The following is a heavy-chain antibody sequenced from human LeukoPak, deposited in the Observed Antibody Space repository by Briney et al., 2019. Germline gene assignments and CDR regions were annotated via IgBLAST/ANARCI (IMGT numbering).Heavy chain of an antibody. Sequence: ASVKVSCKTSGYTFSTYDINWLRQAAGQGLEWMGWMNPNSANTGFAQEFQGRAAITRGTSTATAYLELSGLTSEDTAVYYCARAIRYQLLSDYWGQGTLVTVSS. CDR2: MNPNSANT. D-gene: IGHD2-2*01. CDR1: GYTFSTYD. J-gene: IGHJ4*02. CDR3: ARAIRYQLLSDY. V-gene: IGHV1-8*03.